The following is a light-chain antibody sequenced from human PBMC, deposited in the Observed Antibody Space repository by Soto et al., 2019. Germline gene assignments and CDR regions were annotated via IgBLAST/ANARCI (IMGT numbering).Light chain of an antibody. CDR2: AAS. V-gene: IGKV1-39*01. CDR1: QDIYKY. J-gene: IGKJ1*01. Sequence: DIQMTQSPSSLSAAVGDRVTFTCQASQDIYKYLNWYQQKPGKAPKLLIYAASNLPGGVPSRFSRSGSGTYLSLTIGSLPLEDFATYYWPQCYSSPPTFGQGTK. CDR3: PQCYSSPPT.